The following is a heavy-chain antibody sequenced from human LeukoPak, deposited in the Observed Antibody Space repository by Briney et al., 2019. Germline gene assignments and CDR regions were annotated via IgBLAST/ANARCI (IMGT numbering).Heavy chain of an antibody. V-gene: IGHV1-69*13. CDR3: ATRIAAAVWGHWFDP. J-gene: IGHJ5*02. CDR2: IIPIFGTA. CDR1: LGIFRNYA. Sequence: VSAVTVSCLASLGIFRNYAISGLRQAPAQGRDGMGGIIPIFGTANYAQKFQGKVTITADESTSKASMELSSLRPEDTAVYDCATRIAAAVWGHWFDPWGQGTLVTVSS. D-gene: IGHD6-13*01.